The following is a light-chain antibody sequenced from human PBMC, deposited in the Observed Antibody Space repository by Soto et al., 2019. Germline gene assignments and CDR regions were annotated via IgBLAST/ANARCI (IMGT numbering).Light chain of an antibody. V-gene: IGKV1-9*01. CDR3: QQLNSYPRT. CDR2: AAS. Sequence: DIPLTQSPSFLSASVGDRVTITCRASQGIRSNLAWYQQKPGKAPNLLISAASTLQSGVPSRFSGSGSGTEFTLTLSRLQPEDFATYYCQQLNSYPRTFGQGTKVEIK. CDR1: QGIRSN. J-gene: IGKJ1*01.